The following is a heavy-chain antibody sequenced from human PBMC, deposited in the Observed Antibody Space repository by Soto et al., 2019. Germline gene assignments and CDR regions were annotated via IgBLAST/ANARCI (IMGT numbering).Heavy chain of an antibody. CDR3: ASSMGRGGNDY. V-gene: IGHV3-7*05. D-gene: IGHD3-10*01. Sequence: EVQLVESGGGLVQPAGSLRLSCAASGFTFSDYWMSWVRQAPGKGLECVANIKTDGSEKYYVDPVKGRFTISRDNAKNSLYLQMNSLRAEEKAVYYCASSMGRGGNDYWCQGTLVTVSS. CDR1: GFTFSDYW. CDR2: IKTDGSEK. J-gene: IGHJ4*02.